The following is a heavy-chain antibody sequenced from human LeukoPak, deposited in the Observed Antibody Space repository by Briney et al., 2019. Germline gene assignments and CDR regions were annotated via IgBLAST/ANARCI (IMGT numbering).Heavy chain of an antibody. J-gene: IGHJ4*02. CDR2: IRYDGSNK. CDR3: AGQPGIAAFFDY. Sequence: GGSLRLSCAASGFTFSSYGMHWVRQAPGKGLEWVAFIRYDGSNKYYADSVKGRFTISRDNSKNTLYLQMNSLRAEDTAVYYCAGQPGIAAFFDYWGQGTLVTVSS. CDR1: GFTFSSYG. V-gene: IGHV3-30*02. D-gene: IGHD6-13*01.